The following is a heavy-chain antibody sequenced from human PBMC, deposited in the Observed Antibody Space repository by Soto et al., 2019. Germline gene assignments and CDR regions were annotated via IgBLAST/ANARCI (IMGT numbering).Heavy chain of an antibody. CDR3: ARDVAAADY. CDR1: GYTFTSYA. V-gene: IGHV1-3*05. J-gene: IGHJ4*02. Sequence: QVQLVQSGAEEKKPGASVKVSCKASGYTFTSYARHWVRQAPGQRLEWMGWINAGNGNTKYSQKFQGRVTITRDTSATTAYMELSSMRPEDTAVYYCARDVAAADYWGQGTLVTVSS. D-gene: IGHD6-13*01. CDR2: INAGNGNT.